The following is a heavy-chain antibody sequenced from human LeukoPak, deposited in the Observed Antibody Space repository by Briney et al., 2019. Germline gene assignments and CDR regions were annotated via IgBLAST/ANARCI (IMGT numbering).Heavy chain of an antibody. D-gene: IGHD3-10*01. CDR3: AKVLWFGEEGFDP. J-gene: IGHJ5*02. CDR1: GFTFSSYG. V-gene: IGHV3-30*18. Sequence: GGSLGLSCAASGFTFSSYGMHWVRQAPGKGLEWVAVISYDGSNKYYADSVKGRFTISRDNSKNTLYLQMNSLRAEDTAVYYCAKVLWFGEEGFDPWGQGTLVTVSS. CDR2: ISYDGSNK.